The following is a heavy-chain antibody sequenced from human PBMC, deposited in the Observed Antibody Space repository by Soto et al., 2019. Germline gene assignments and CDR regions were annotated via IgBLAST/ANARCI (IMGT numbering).Heavy chain of an antibody. CDR2: IANTAMNI. J-gene: IGHJ4*02. Sequence: PGGSLRLSCAASEFTFSSYTMNWVRQAPGKGLEWVSSIANTAMNIYYADSLKGRFTISRDNARNSLFLHINSLRPEDTAVYFCARDTGGRLDYWGQGTRVTVSS. CDR3: ARDTGGRLDY. V-gene: IGHV3-21*01. CDR1: EFTFSSYT. D-gene: IGHD1-26*01.